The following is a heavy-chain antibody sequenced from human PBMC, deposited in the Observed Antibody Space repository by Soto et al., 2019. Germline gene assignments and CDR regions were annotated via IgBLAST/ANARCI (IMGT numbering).Heavy chain of an antibody. CDR2: IGGGSGST. Sequence: EVQLLESGGGFVQPGGSLRLSCAASGFTFTNYALSWVRQAPGKGLEWVSTIGGGSGSTSYADSVKGRFSISRENSKKTSYLQMSSLRAEDTALFYGATRMYSTSWYYFVSWGQGTLVNVSS. D-gene: IGHD6-13*01. V-gene: IGHV3-23*01. J-gene: IGHJ4*02. CDR1: GFTFTNYA. CDR3: ATRMYSTSWYYFVS.